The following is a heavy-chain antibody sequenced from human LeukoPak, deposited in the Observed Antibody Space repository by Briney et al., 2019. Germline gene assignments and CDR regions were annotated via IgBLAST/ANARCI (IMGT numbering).Heavy chain of an antibody. V-gene: IGHV3-21*06. D-gene: IGHD4-17*01. CDR3: ARDRYGDHSFDF. J-gene: IGHJ4*02. CDR2: ISGSSSNI. CDR1: GFTFISYT. Sequence: GGSLRLSCAASGFTFISYTMTWVRQAPGKGLEWVSFISGSSSNIYYADSVKGRFTISSDNAKNSLNLQMDSLRAEDTGIYYCARDRYGDHSFDFWGQGTLVTVSS.